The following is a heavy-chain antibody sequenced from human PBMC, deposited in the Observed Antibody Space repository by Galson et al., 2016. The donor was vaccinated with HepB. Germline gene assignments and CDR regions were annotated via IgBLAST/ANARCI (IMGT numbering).Heavy chain of an antibody. Sequence: SGFNFRGYGIHWVRQAPGKGLEWVAMSWYDGGNKNYADSVRGRFTISRDSSNVYLQMNSLRAEDTAMYYCARGPYGKSRDAFHVWGQGTAVTVSS. D-gene: IGHD3-10*01. J-gene: IGHJ3*01. CDR1: GFNFRGYG. V-gene: IGHV3-33*01. CDR3: ARGPYGKSRDAFHV. CDR2: SWYDGGNK.